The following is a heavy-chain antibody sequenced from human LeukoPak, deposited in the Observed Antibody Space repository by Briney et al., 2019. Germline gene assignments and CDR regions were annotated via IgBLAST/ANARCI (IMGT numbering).Heavy chain of an antibody. CDR2: IYSGGST. CDR1: GFTVSSNY. D-gene: IGHD7-27*01. Sequence: GGSLRLSCAASGFTVSSNYINWVRQAPGKGLEWVSIIYSGGSTSYADSVKGRFTISRDNSKNTLYLQMNSLRAGDTAVYYCARSSGPDAPDYWGQGTLVTVSS. CDR3: ARSSGPDAPDY. V-gene: IGHV3-53*01. J-gene: IGHJ4*02.